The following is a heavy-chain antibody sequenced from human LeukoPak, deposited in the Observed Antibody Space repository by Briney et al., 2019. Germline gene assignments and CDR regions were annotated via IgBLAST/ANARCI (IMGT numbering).Heavy chain of an antibody. CDR2: VRSRAYGGTI. J-gene: IGHJ6*02. CDR3: SRDGHTGMDV. CDR1: GFIFSDYA. V-gene: IGHV3-49*04. D-gene: IGHD2-21*01. Sequence: GGSLRLSCTASGFIFSDYAISWVRQAPGKGLEWVGFVRSRAYGGTIEYAASVKGRFTASRDDSKSIAYLQMNSLKTEDTAVYYCSRDGHTGMDVWGQGTTVTVSS.